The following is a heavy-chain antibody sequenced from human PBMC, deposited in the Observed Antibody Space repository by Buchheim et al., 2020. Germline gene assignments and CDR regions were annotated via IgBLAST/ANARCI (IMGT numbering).Heavy chain of an antibody. Sequence: QVQLVESGRGVVQPGRSLRLSCAASGLTFTNHGFHWVRQAPGKGLEWVAVIWYDGSKTYYADSVKGRFTISRDNSKDTVYLQMNSLRAEDTAVYYCGRDQGGYGEYYSHYGLDVWGQGTT. D-gene: IGHD4-17*01. CDR3: GRDQGGYGEYYSHYGLDV. V-gene: IGHV3-33*01. J-gene: IGHJ6*02. CDR1: GLTFTNHG. CDR2: IWYDGSKT.